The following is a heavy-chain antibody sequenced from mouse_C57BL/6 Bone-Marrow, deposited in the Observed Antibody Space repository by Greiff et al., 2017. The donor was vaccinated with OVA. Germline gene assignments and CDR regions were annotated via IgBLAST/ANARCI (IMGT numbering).Heavy chain of an antibody. Sequence: QVQLKQPGAELVKPGASVKLSCKASGYTFTSYWMHWVKQRPGQGLEWIGMIHPNSGSTNYNEKFKSKATLTVDKSSSTAYMQLSSLTSEDSAVYYCAYIFAYWGQGTLVTVSA. CDR3: AYIFAY. CDR2: IHPNSGST. CDR1: GYTFTSYW. V-gene: IGHV1-64*01. J-gene: IGHJ3*01.